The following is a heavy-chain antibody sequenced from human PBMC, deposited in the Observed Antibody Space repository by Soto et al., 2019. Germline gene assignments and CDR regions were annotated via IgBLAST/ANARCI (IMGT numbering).Heavy chain of an antibody. J-gene: IGHJ4*02. V-gene: IGHV3-73*01. D-gene: IGHD3-10*01. CDR2: IRDRAYKYAT. CDR3: TRLISAAQDY. Sequence: EVLLVESGGGLVQPGGSLKLSCAASGFVFKDSSIHWVRQASGKGLEWIGRIRDRAYKYATAYAASVKGRFTISRDDSNNMAYLQMNGLETEDTAIYYCTRLISAAQDYWGQGTLVTVSS. CDR1: GFVFKDSS.